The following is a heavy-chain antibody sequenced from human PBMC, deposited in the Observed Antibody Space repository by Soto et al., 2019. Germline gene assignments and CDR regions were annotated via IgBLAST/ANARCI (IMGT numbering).Heavy chain of an antibody. J-gene: IGHJ4*02. CDR2: INHSGST. CDR1: GGSFSGHC. Sequence: QVQLQQWGAGLLKPSETLSLTCAVYGGSFSGHCWTWIRQPPGTGLEWIGEINHSGSTNYNPSLKSRVTISVDTSKNQFSLKLTSVTAADTAVYYCARDKITGLFDYWGQGTLVTVSS. CDR3: ARDKITGLFDY. V-gene: IGHV4-34*01. D-gene: IGHD2-8*02.